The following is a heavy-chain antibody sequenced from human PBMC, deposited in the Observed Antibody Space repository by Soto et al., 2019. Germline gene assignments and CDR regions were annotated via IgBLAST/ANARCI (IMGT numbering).Heavy chain of an antibody. D-gene: IGHD3-3*01. V-gene: IGHV3-30*18. CDR2: TSYDGNNK. Sequence: QVQLVDSGGDVVQPGGSLRLSCTGSGFTFGNYGMHWVRQAPGKGLEWVASTSYDGNNKYYADSLKGRFTISRDNSKKMVYLKMTSLGPEDTAVYYCVNGGWSARDFDYWGQGALVTVSS. CDR3: VNGGWSARDFDY. CDR1: GFTFGNYG. J-gene: IGHJ4*02.